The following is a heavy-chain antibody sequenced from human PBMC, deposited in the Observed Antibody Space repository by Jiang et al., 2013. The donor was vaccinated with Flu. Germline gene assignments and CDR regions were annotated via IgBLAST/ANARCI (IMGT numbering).Heavy chain of an antibody. CDR1: GYTFTSYD. J-gene: IGHJ6*02. CDR2: MNPNSGNT. Sequence: QSGAEVKKPGASVKVSCKASGYTFTSYDINWVRQATGQGLEWMGWMNPNSGNTGYAQKFQGRVTMTRNTSISTAYMELSSLRSEDTAVYYCARVGWELYYYYYGMDVWGQGTTVTVSS. D-gene: IGHD1-26*01. V-gene: IGHV1-8*01. CDR3: ARVGWELYYYYYGMDV.